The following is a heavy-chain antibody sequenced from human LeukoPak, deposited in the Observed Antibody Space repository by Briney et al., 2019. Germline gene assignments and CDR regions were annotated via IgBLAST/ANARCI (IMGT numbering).Heavy chain of an antibody. D-gene: IGHD2-2*01. CDR1: GFTFSGYE. CDR3: ARDGRYCSTTSRPLAAFDY. V-gene: IGHV3-48*03. J-gene: IGHJ4*02. Sequence: GGSLRLSCAASGFTFSGYEMNWVRQAPGKGLEWVSYISSIGGIIYYADSVKGRFTISIDNAKNSLSLQMNSLRAEDTAVYYCARDGRYCSTTSRPLAAFDYWGQGTLVTVSS. CDR2: ISSIGGII.